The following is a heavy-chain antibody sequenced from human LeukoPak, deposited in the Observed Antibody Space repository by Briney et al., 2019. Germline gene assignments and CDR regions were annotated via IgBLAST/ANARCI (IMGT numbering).Heavy chain of an antibody. CDR1: GFTFSTYT. CDR2: ISSSSSTI. V-gene: IGHV3-48*04. CDR3: AKQGRYYYGSEDY. J-gene: IGHJ4*02. D-gene: IGHD3-10*01. Sequence: GGSLRLSCAASGFTFSTYTMNWVRQAPGKGLEWVSYISSSSSTIYYTDSVKGRFTISRDNAKNSLYLQMNSLRAEDTAVYYCAKQGRYYYGSEDYWGQGTLVTVSS.